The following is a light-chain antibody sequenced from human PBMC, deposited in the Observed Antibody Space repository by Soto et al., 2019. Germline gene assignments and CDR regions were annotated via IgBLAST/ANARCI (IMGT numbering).Light chain of an antibody. CDR1: QDIRHY. CDR2: DAS. Sequence: DIQMTQSPSALSASTGDRVTITCQASQDIRHYLNWYQQKPGKAPKLMIYDASKLQTGVPSRFRRSGSGTTFTFIISSLQPEDFAIYYCQQYDKLVTFGQGTKVEMK. V-gene: IGKV1-33*01. J-gene: IGKJ1*01. CDR3: QQYDKLVT.